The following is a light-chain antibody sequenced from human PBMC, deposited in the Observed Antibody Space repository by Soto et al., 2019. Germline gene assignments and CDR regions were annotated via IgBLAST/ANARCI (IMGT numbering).Light chain of an antibody. CDR3: QQYKSYPWT. J-gene: IGKJ1*01. V-gene: IGKV1-5*03. CDR1: QSISSW. CDR2: KAS. Sequence: DIQMTQSPSTLSASVGDRVTITCRASQSISSWLAWYQQKPGKAPKLLTYKASSLRSGVPSRSSGSGSGPEFTLPTSSLQPDDSATYYCQQYKSYPWTFGQGTKVDIK.